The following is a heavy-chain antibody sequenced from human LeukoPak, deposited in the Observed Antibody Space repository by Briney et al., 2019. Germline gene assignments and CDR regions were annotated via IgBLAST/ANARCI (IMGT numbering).Heavy chain of an antibody. CDR3: ARDPSQGDF. J-gene: IGHJ4*02. V-gene: IGHV3-48*01. CDR1: GFTFSSYS. CDR2: FRSSSNTI. Sequence: GGSLRLSCAASGFTFSSYSMNWVREAPGKGLEWVSYFRSSSNTIYYADSVKGRFTISRDNSKNTLYLQMNSLTTEDTAVYYCARDPSQGDFWGQGTLVTVSS.